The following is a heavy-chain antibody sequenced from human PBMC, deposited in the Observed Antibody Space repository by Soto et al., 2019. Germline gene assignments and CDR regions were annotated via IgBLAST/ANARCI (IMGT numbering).Heavy chain of an antibody. CDR3: ARTLNEWLLGLE. CDR1: GYTFSSYG. J-gene: IGHJ4*02. CDR2: ISAYNGNT. D-gene: IGHD3-3*01. V-gene: IGHV1-18*01. Sequence: QVKLVQSGGEVKKPGASVKISCKASGYTFSSYGISWVRKAPGQGLEWMGWISAYNGNTNYEQKFQGRVTMTTDTSTSTAYMELRSLRSDDTAIYYCARTLNEWLLGLEWGQGTLVTVSS.